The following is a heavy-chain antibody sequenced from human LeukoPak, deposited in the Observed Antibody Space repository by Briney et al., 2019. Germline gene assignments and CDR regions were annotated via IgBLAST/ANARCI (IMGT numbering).Heavy chain of an antibody. Sequence: GASVKVSCKASGYTFTSYGISWVRQAPGQGLEWMGWISAYNGNTNYAQKLQGRVTMTTDTSTSTAYMELRSLRSDDTAVYYCARHAVGWFGELSQYYFDYWGQEPWSPSPQ. D-gene: IGHD3-10*01. CDR3: ARHAVGWFGELSQYYFDY. J-gene: IGHJ4*01. V-gene: IGHV1-18*01. CDR2: ISAYNGNT. CDR1: GYTFTSYG.